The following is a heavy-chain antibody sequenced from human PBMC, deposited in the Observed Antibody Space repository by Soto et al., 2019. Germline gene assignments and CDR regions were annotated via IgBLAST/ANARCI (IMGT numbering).Heavy chain of an antibody. CDR1: GFTFSSYS. J-gene: IGHJ3*02. CDR2: ISSSSSYI. D-gene: IGHD3-3*01. Sequence: ESGGGLVKPGGSLRLSCAASGFTFSSYSMNWVRQAPGKGLEWVSSISSSSSYIYYADSVKGRFTISRDNAKNSLYLQMNSLRAEDTAVYYCARGGYDFWSGYYDGKDAFDIWGQGTMVTVSS. V-gene: IGHV3-21*01. CDR3: ARGGYDFWSGYYDGKDAFDI.